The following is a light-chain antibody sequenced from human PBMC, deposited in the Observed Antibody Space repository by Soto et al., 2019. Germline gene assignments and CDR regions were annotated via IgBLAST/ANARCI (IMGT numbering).Light chain of an antibody. CDR2: DAS. CDR3: QQRSNWPPT. V-gene: IGKV3-11*01. J-gene: IGKJ1*01. Sequence: EIVLTQSQATLSLSPGERATLSCRASQSVSSYLAWYQQKPGQAPRLLIYDASNRATGIPARFSGSGSGTDFTLTISSLEPEDFAVYYCQQRSNWPPTFGQGTRWIS. CDR1: QSVSSY.